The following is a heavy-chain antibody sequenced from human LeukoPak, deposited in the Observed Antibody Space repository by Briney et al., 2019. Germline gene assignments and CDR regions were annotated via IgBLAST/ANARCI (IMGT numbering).Heavy chain of an antibody. J-gene: IGHJ4*02. CDR3: ARGPSYYYDSSGYYPKDY. CDR1: GGSISSYY. CDR2: INHSGST. V-gene: IGHV4-34*01. D-gene: IGHD3-22*01. Sequence: SETLSLTCTVSGGSISSYYWSWIRQPPGKGLEWIGEINHSGSTNYNPSLKSRVTISVDTSKNQFSLKLSSVTAADTAVYYCARGPSYYYDSSGYYPKDYWGQGTLVTVSS.